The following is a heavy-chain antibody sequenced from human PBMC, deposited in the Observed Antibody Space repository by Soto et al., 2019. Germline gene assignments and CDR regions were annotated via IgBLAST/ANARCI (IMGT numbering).Heavy chain of an antibody. D-gene: IGHD2-8*01. Sequence: GSLRLSCAASGFTFSSYAMHWVRQAPGKGLEWVAVISYDGSNKYYADSVKGRFTISRDNSKNTLYLQMNSLRDEDTAVYYCATVAKYCIKVVCSLTDYWGQGT. J-gene: IGHJ4*02. CDR1: GFTFSSYA. V-gene: IGHV3-30-3*01. CDR2: ISYDGSNK. CDR3: ATVAKYCIKVVCSLTDY.